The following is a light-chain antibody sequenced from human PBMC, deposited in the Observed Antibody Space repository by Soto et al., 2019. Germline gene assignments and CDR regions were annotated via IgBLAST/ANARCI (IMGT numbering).Light chain of an antibody. J-gene: IGKJ1*01. CDR2: DAS. CDR3: QQYNSYWWT. CDR1: QSISSW. V-gene: IGKV1-5*01. Sequence: DIQMTQSPSTQSASVGNRVTITCRASQSISSWLAWYQQKPGKAPKLLIYDASSLHSGVPSRFSGSGSGTAFTLTISRLQTDEFATYYCQQYNSYWWTFRQGTQVHIK.